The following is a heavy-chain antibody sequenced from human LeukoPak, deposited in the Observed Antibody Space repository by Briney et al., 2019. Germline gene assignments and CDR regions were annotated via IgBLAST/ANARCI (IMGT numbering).Heavy chain of an antibody. D-gene: IGHD1-7*01. V-gene: IGHV4-34*01. Sequence: SETLSLTCAVYGGSFSGYYWSWIRQPPGKGLEWIGEINHSGSTSYNPSLKSRVTISVDTSKNQFSLKLSSVTAADTAVYYCARENWNYLIDYWGQGTLVTVSS. J-gene: IGHJ4*02. CDR1: GGSFSGYY. CDR3: ARENWNYLIDY. CDR2: INHSGST.